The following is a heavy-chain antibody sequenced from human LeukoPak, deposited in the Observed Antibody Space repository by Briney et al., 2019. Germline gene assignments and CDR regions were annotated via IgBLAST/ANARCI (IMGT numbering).Heavy chain of an antibody. Sequence: SGTLSLTCAVSGGSISSSNWWSWVRQPPGKGLEWIGEIYHSGSTNYNPSLKSRVTISVDKSKNQFFLKLSSVTAAGTAVYYCARREGYSYGYGQSYYFDYWGQGTLVTVSS. D-gene: IGHD5-18*01. CDR1: GGSISSSNW. J-gene: IGHJ4*02. CDR3: ARREGYSYGYGQSYYFDY. V-gene: IGHV4-4*02. CDR2: IYHSGST.